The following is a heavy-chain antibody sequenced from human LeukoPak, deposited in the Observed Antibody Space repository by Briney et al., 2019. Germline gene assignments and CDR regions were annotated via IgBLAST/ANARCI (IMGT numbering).Heavy chain of an antibody. CDR3: AKAWDGSGSYPPLFDY. CDR1: GFTFSSYA. D-gene: IGHD3-10*01. J-gene: IGHJ4*02. Sequence: GGSLRLSCAASGFTFSSYAMSWVRQAPGKGLEWVSAISGSGGSTYYADSVKGRFTISRDNSKNTLYLQMNSLRAEGTAVYYCAKAWDGSGSYPPLFDYWGQGTLVTVSS. CDR2: ISGSGGST. V-gene: IGHV3-23*01.